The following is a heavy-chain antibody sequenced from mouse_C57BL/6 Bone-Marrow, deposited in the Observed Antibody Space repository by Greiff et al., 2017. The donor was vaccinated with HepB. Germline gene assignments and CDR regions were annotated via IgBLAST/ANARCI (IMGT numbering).Heavy chain of an antibody. J-gene: IGHJ3*01. V-gene: IGHV5-6*01. CDR2: ISSGGSYT. CDR3: ARQFFAY. Sequence: EVNLVESRGDLVKPRGSLKLSCAAPGFTFSSYGMSWVRQTPDKRLEWVATISSGGSYTYYPDSVKGRFTISRDNAKNTLYLQMSSLKSEDTAMDYCARQFFAYWGQGTLVTVSA. CDR1: GFTFSSYG.